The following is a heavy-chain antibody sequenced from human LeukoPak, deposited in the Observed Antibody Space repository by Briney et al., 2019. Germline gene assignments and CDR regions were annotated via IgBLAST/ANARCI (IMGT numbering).Heavy chain of an antibody. Sequence: ASXXTLDNXXXXWXXXXXXXXLXXVXSASDTGGNIYYAEPVKGRFTISRDNSKNTLYLQMNSLRAEDTAVYYCATVSIGYWVSPADYWGQGTLVTVSS. J-gene: IGHJ4*02. CDR1: XXTLDNXX. D-gene: IGHD2-8*02. CDR2: ASDTGGNI. CDR3: ATVSIGYWVSPADY. V-gene: IGHV3-23*01.